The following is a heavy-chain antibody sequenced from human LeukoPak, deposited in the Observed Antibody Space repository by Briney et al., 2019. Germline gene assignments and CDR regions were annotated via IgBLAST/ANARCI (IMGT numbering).Heavy chain of an antibody. Sequence: ASVKASCKASGYTFSGYYIHWIRQAPGQGLEWIGWINPNTGGTNYTQKFQGWVTMTRDTSISTAYMELNRLRSADTAVYYCAEVGYRSGWYGDFNYWGQGTLVTVSS. CDR2: INPNTGGT. J-gene: IGHJ4*02. CDR3: AEVGYRSGWYGDFNY. CDR1: GYTFSGYY. D-gene: IGHD6-19*01. V-gene: IGHV1-2*04.